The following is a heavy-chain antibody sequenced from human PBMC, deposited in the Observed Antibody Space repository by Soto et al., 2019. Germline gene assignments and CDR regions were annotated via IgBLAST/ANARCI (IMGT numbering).Heavy chain of an antibody. V-gene: IGHV1-69*06. Sequence: QVQLVQSGAEVKKPGSSVKVSCKASGGTFSNYVVNWVRQAPGQGLEWMGRIIPISGAANYAQKFQGRVTITADKSTGTPYRELRSLRSEDTAVYYGARDRTRTGVPYFHSWGQGTLVTFSS. J-gene: IGHJ4*02. D-gene: IGHD7-27*01. CDR2: IIPISGAA. CDR1: GGTFSNYV. CDR3: ARDRTRTGVPYFHS.